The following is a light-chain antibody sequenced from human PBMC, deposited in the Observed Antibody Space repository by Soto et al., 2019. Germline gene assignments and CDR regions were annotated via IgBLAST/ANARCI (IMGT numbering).Light chain of an antibody. J-gene: IGKJ4*01. CDR3: MQALQTPLT. CDR2: LGS. V-gene: IGKV2-28*01. Sequence: DIVMTQSPLSLPITPGEPASISCRSSQSLLHSNGYNYLDWYLQKPGQSPQLLIYLGSNRASGAPDRFSGSGSGTDFTLQISRVEAEDVGVYYCMQALQTPLTFGGGTKVEIK. CDR1: QSLLHSNGYNY.